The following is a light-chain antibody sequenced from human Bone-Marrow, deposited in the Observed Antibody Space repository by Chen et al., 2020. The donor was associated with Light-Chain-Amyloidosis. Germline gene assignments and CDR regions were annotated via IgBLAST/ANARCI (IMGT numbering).Light chain of an antibody. V-gene: IGKV3-20*01. CDR2: GSS. J-gene: IGKJ4*01. CDR3: QQYGTSPLT. CDR1: PTISSNY. Sequence: EIVLTQSPGTLSLSPGEGANLSCRASPTISSNYLTWYQQKFGQAPRLLIYGSSSRATGIPDRVTGSGSGTDFTLPINRLEPEDFAMYYGQQYGTSPLTFGGGTKVEIK.